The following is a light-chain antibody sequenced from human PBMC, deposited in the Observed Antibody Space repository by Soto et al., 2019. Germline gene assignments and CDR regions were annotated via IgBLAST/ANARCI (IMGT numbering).Light chain of an antibody. Sequence: DLLMTQSPASLAAFVGDRVTITCRVSQGISNYLAWSQQKPGKVSKLLIYGASTLQSGAPSGSRGSGSGTDFTLTISSVQPEAVATYYCQNYNRALWLTFGGGTKVDIK. CDR3: QNYNRALWLT. J-gene: IGKJ4*01. V-gene: IGKV1-27*01. CDR2: GAS. CDR1: QGISNY.